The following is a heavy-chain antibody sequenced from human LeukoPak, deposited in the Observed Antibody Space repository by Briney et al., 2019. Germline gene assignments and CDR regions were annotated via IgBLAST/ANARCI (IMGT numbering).Heavy chain of an antibody. CDR2: ISSSSSYI. Sequence: GGSLRLSCAASGFTFSSYSMNWVRQAPGKGLEWVSSISSSSSYIYYADSVKGRFTISRDNDKNSLYLQMNSLRAEDTAVYYCARDSVVRYCSSTSCPSDYWGQGTLVTVSS. J-gene: IGHJ4*02. CDR3: ARDSVVRYCSSTSCPSDY. D-gene: IGHD2-2*01. V-gene: IGHV3-21*01. CDR1: GFTFSSYS.